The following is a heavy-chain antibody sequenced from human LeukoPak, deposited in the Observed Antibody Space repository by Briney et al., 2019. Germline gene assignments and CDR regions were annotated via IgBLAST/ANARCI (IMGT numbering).Heavy chain of an antibody. CDR2: ISGSSSYI. D-gene: IGHD3-22*01. CDR1: GFTFSSYS. Sequence: PGGSLRLSCAASGFTFSSYSMNWVRQAPGKGLEWVSSISGSSSYINYADSVKGRFTISRDNAQNSLFLQLNSLRAEDTAVYYCARQRYYDSSGYLGYWGQGTLVTVSS. J-gene: IGHJ4*02. CDR3: ARQRYYDSSGYLGY. V-gene: IGHV3-21*01.